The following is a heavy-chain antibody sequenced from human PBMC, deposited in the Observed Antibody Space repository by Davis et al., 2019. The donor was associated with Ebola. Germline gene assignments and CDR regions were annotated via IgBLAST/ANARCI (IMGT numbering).Heavy chain of an antibody. V-gene: IGHV3-23*01. CDR1: GFTFSNYA. CDR3: AEGGTNNFLGAN. CDR2: IIATGVDK. J-gene: IGHJ4*02. Sequence: GESLKISCAASGFTFSNYAMSWVRQVPGGGLEWVVGIIATGVDKKYADSVRGRFSISRYDSKNTLYLQMDSLRAEDTAVFYCAEGGTNNFLGANWGQGTLVTVSS. D-gene: IGHD2-8*01.